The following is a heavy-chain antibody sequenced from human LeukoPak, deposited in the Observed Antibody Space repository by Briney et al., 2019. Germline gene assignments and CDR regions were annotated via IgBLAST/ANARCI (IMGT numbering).Heavy chain of an antibody. J-gene: IGHJ6*03. Sequence: GSLRLSCTASGFTFSSYWMHWVRQAPGKGLVWVALIRYDGSNKYYADSVKGRFTISRDNSKNTLYLQMNSLRAEDTAVYYCAKTPDMDVWGKGTTVTVSS. V-gene: IGHV3-30*02. CDR2: IRYDGSNK. CDR3: AKTPDMDV. CDR1: GFTFSSYW.